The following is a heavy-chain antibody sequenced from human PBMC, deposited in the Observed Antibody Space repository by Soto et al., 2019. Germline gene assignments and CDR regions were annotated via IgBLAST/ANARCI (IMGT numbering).Heavy chain of an antibody. Sequence: EVQLLESGGGLVQPGGSLRLSCAVSGFSFSTYGVTWVRQAPGKGLEWVSGVSGGSGVTHYADSVKGRFTITGDNPKNTVYLHMNSLRVEDTAVYYCAKWNGYGDYWGQGTLVTVSS. CDR3: AKWNGYGDY. J-gene: IGHJ4*02. D-gene: IGHD1-1*01. CDR1: GFSFSTYG. V-gene: IGHV3-23*01. CDR2: VSGGSGVT.